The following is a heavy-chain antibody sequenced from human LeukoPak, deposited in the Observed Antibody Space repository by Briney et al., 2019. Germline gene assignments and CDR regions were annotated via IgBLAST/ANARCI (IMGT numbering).Heavy chain of an antibody. CDR1: GGSINSSSYY. V-gene: IGHV4-39*07. CDR3: ARLPRGNRRYYYYYMDV. D-gene: IGHD5-12*01. CDR2: INHSGST. J-gene: IGHJ6*03. Sequence: SETLSLTCTVSGGSINSSSYYWGWIRQPPGKGLEWIGEINHSGSTNYNPSLKSRVTISVDTSKNQFSLKLSSVTAADTAVYYCARLPRGNRRYYYYYMDVWGKGTTVTVSS.